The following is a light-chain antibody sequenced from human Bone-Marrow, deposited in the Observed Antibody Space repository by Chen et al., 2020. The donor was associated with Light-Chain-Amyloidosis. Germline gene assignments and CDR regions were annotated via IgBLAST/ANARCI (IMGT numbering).Light chain of an antibody. J-gene: IGLJ2*01. Sequence: SYELTQPPSVSVSPGQTARITCSGDDLPTKYAYWYQQKPGQAPVPVIHRDTERPSGISERFSGYSSGTTATLTISGVQAEDEADYHCQSADSSGTYEVIFGGGTKLTV. CDR1: DLPTKY. V-gene: IGLV3-25*03. CDR2: RDT. CDR3: QSADSSGTYEVI.